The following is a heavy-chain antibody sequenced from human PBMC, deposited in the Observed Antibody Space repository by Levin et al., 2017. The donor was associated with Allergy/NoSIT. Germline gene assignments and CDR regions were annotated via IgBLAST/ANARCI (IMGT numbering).Heavy chain of an antibody. D-gene: IGHD3-10*01. V-gene: IGHV3-23*01. CDR2: ISGSGGST. J-gene: IGHJ4*02. CDR1: GFTFSSYA. CDR3: AKDLKPVLWFRELSGYYFDY. Sequence: GESLKISCAASGFTFSSYAMSWVRQAPGKGLEWVSAISGSGGSTYYADSVKGRFTISRDNSKNTLYLQMNSLRAEDTAVYYCAKDLKPVLWFRELSGYYFDYWGQGTLVTVSS.